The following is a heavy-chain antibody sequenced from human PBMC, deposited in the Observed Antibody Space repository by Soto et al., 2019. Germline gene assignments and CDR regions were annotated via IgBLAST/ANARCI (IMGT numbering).Heavy chain of an antibody. CDR2: INPSGGST. CDR1: GYTFTSYD. Sequence: ASLKVSCKASGYTFTSYDMHWVRQAPVQGLEWMGIINPSGGSTSYAQKFQGRVTMTRDTSTSTVYMELSSLRSEDTAVYYCARVYSSSWFMDYWGQATLVTVSS. D-gene: IGHD6-13*01. V-gene: IGHV1-46*01. J-gene: IGHJ4*02. CDR3: ARVYSSSWFMDY.